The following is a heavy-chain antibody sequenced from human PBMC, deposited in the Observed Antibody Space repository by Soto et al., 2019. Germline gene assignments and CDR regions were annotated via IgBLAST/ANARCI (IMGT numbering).Heavy chain of an antibody. D-gene: IGHD3-3*01. Sequence: HPGGSLRLSCAASGFTFSSYAMSWVRQAPGKGLEWVSAISGSGGSTYYADSVKGRFTISRDNSKNTLYLQMNSLRAEDTAVYYWAKSPRLRFLVWFYIYYYDGMDVGGQGTTDPVSS. CDR3: AKSPRLRFLVWFYIYYYDGMDV. CDR2: ISGSGGST. V-gene: IGHV3-23*01. J-gene: IGHJ6*02. CDR1: GFTFSSYA.